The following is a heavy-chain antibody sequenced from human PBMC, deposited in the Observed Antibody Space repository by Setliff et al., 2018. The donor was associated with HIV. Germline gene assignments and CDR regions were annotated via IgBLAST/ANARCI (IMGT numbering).Heavy chain of an antibody. J-gene: IGHJ4*02. D-gene: IGHD3-22*01. Sequence: PSETLSLTCTVSGGSISSGSYYWSWIRQHPGKGLEWIGYIYYTGSTNYNPSLKSRVTISLDTSKDQFSLKLSSVTAADTAVYFCARRDNYDNGGYYNLYYFDSWGPGTLVTVSS. CDR2: IYYTGST. CDR3: ARRDNYDNGGYYNLYYFDS. V-gene: IGHV4-31*03. CDR1: GGSISSGSYY.